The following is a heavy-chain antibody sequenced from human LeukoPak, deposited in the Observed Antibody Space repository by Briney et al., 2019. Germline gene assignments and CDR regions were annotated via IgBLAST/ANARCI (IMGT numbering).Heavy chain of an antibody. Sequence: QPGGSLRLSCAASGFIFSTYGMTWCRQAPGKGLEWVAVISYDGSNKYYADSVKGRFTISRDNSKNTLYLQMNSLRAEDTAVYFCASGKYRYGDNWFDPWGQGTLVTVSS. CDR3: ASGKYRYGDNWFDP. D-gene: IGHD5-18*01. V-gene: IGHV3-30*03. CDR1: GFIFSTYG. J-gene: IGHJ5*02. CDR2: ISYDGSNK.